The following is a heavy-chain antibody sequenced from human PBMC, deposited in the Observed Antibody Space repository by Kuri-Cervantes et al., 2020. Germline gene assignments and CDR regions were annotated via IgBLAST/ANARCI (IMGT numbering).Heavy chain of an antibody. J-gene: IGHJ6*03. CDR3: ASIAVDLDYYYMDV. V-gene: IGHV1-69*06. CDR1: GGTFSSYA. D-gene: IGHD6-19*01. Sequence: SVKVSCKASGGTFSSYAISWVRQAPGQGLEWMGGIIPIFGTANYAQKFQGRVTITADKSTSTAYMELSSLRSEDTAVYYCASIAVDLDYYYMDVWGKGTTVTSP. CDR2: IIPIFGTA.